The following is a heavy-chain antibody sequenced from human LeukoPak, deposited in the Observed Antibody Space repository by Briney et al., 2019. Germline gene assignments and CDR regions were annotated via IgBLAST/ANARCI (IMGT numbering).Heavy chain of an antibody. Sequence: GGSLRLSCAASGFTFSSYAMHWVRQAPGKGLEWVAFIRYDGSNKYYADSVKGRFTISRDNAKNSLYLQMNSLRAEDTAVYYCARVAPEVDYWGQGTLVTVPS. J-gene: IGHJ4*02. CDR1: GFTFSSYA. CDR2: IRYDGSNK. V-gene: IGHV3-30*02. CDR3: ARVAPEVDY.